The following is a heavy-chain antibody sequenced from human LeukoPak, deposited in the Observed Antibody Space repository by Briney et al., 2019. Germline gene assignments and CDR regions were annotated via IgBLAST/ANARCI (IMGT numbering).Heavy chain of an antibody. J-gene: IGHJ5*02. D-gene: IGHD2-15*01. Sequence: SSVTLSCKASGYTFTNYGISWVRQAPGQGLEWMGWISADNGDTKYAQNLKDRVTMITDTSTSTVYMELRSLRSDDTAVYYCARDWDCSGGACRDCFDPWGQGTLVTVSS. CDR1: GYTFTNYG. V-gene: IGHV1-18*01. CDR2: ISADNGDT. CDR3: ARDWDCSGGACRDCFDP.